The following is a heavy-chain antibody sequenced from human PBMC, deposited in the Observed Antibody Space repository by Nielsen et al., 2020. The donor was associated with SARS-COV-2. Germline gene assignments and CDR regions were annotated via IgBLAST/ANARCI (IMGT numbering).Heavy chain of an antibody. CDR2: ISTSSSYT. J-gene: IGHJ4*02. D-gene: IGHD3-16*01. CDR1: GFTFSDYY. V-gene: IGHV3-11*05. Sequence: GESLKISCEASGFTFSDYYMSWIRQAPGKGLEWVSYISTSSSYTNYADSVKGRFTISRDNAKNSLYLQMDSLKTEDTAMYYCTTDPVKLGIAYWGQGTLVTVSS. CDR3: TTDPVKLGIAY.